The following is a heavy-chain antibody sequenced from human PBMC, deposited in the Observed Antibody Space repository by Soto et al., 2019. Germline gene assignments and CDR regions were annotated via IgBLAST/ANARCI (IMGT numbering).Heavy chain of an antibody. Sequence: EVQLVESGGGLIQPGGSLRLSCAASGFTVSSNYMSWVRQAPGKGLEWVSVIYSGGSTYYADPVKGRFTISRDNSKNTLYLQMNSLRAEDTAVYYCASSPSLYSYGYGDWGQGTLVTVSS. CDR3: ASSPSLYSYGYGD. CDR2: IYSGGST. CDR1: GFTVSSNY. V-gene: IGHV3-53*01. J-gene: IGHJ4*02. D-gene: IGHD5-18*01.